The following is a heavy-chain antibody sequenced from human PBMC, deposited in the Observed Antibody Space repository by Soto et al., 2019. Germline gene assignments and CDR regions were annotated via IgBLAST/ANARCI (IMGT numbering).Heavy chain of an antibody. CDR2: ISAYNGNT. Sequence: ASVKVSCKASGYTFTSYGISWVRHAPGQGLEWMGWISAYNGNTNYAQKLQGRVTMTTDTSTSTAYMELRSLRSDDTAVYYCARGLYSSSWYYLGYWGQGTLVTVSS. CDR1: GYTFTSYG. J-gene: IGHJ4*02. CDR3: ARGLYSSSWYYLGY. V-gene: IGHV1-18*01. D-gene: IGHD6-13*01.